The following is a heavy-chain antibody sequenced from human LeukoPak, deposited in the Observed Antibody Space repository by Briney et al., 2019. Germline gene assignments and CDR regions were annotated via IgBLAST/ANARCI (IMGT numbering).Heavy chain of an antibody. CDR1: GYTFTPFA. D-gene: IGHD3-3*01. J-gene: IGHJ4*02. CDR3: ARVRRFLNGGVAGIDY. V-gene: IGHV7-4-1*02. CDR2: INTNTANP. Sequence: ASVQVSCKASGYTFTPFALIWVREAAGQGLEWMGGINTNTANPTYAQAFTGRFVLSLDTSVSTSYLQISSLKTEDTAVYYCARVRRFLNGGVAGIDYWGQGSLVTVSS.